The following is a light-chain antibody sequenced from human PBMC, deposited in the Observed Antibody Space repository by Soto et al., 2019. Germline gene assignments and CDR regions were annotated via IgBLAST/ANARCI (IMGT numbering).Light chain of an antibody. CDR3: QQYDDWPPWT. Sequence: ERVMTQSPATLSVSPGERASLSCRASQSVSSNLAWYQQKPGQAPRLLIYGASTRATGIPARFSGSGSGTEFTLTISSPQSEDFAVYYCQQYDDWPPWTFGQGTKVDSK. CDR2: GAS. CDR1: QSVSSN. J-gene: IGKJ1*01. V-gene: IGKV3-15*01.